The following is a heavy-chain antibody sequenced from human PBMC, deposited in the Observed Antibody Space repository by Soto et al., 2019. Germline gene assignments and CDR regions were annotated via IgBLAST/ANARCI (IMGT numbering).Heavy chain of an antibody. CDR2: ISGSGGST. CDR1: GFTFISYA. V-gene: IGHV3-23*01. D-gene: IGHD3-10*01. Sequence: GGSLRLSCAASGFTFISYAMSWVRQAPGKGLEWVSAISGSGGSTYYADSVKGRFTISRDNSKNTLYLQMNSLRAEDTAVYYCAKGRITMVLVSTLFGDWGERTLVTVCS. CDR3: AKGRITMVLVSTLFGD. J-gene: IGHJ4*02.